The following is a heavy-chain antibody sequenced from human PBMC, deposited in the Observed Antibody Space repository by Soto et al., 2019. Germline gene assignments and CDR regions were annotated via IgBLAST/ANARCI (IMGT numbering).Heavy chain of an antibody. V-gene: IGHV4-59*01. CDR2: IYDSGSA. Sequence: SETLSLACAVSGSSIRRYYWSWIRQPPGKGLEWIGNIYDSGSANYNPSLKSRVTMSVDTSKNQFSLKLTSVTAADTAVYYCSRSDRLFGWFDPWGQGTLVTVSS. J-gene: IGHJ5*02. CDR1: GSSIRRYY. CDR3: SRSDRLFGWFDP. D-gene: IGHD3-16*01.